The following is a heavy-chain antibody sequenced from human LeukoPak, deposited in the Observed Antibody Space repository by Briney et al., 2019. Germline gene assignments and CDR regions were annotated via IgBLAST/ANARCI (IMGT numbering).Heavy chain of an antibody. D-gene: IGHD6-19*01. Sequence: GGSLRLSCAASGFRFNTYWMSWVRQAPGKGLEWVANIKQDGSEKYYVDSVKGRFTISRDNAKNSLYLQMNSLRAEDTAVYYCARDRAKYSSGWSDYWGQGTLVTVSS. J-gene: IGHJ4*02. CDR1: GFRFNTYW. CDR2: IKQDGSEK. V-gene: IGHV3-7*01. CDR3: ARDRAKYSSGWSDY.